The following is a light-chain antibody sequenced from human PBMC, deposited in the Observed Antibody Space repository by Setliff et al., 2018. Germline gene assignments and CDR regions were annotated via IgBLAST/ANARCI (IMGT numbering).Light chain of an antibody. V-gene: IGLV2-11*01. CDR2: DVS. CDR1: SSDVGGYNY. CDR3: CSYAGSYTSLYV. J-gene: IGLJ1*01. Sequence: QSALAQPRSVSGSPGQSVTISCTGTSSDVGGYNYVSWYQQHPGKAPKLMIYDVSKRPSGVPDRFPGSKSGNTASLTISGLQAEDEADYYCCSYAGSYTSLYVFGTGTKGTVL.